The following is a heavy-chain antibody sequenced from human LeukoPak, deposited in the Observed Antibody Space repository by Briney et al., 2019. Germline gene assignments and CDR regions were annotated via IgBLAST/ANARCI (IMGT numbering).Heavy chain of an antibody. D-gene: IGHD5-12*01. CDR2: IYYSGST. Sequence: SQTLSLTCTVSGGSISSGDYYWSWIRQPPGKGLEWIGYIYYSGSTYYNPSLKSRVTISVDTSNNQFSLKLSSVTAADTAVYYCAREGNIVASTNWFDPWGQGTLVTVSS. CDR1: GGSISSGDYY. CDR3: AREGNIVASTNWFDP. J-gene: IGHJ5*02. V-gene: IGHV4-30-4*01.